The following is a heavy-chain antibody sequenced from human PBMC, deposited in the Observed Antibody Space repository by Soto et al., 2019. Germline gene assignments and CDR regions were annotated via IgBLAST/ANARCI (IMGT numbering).Heavy chain of an antibody. CDR3: TRKTPTNGMAV. CDR2: IGSAGGT. Sequence: EVQLVESGGGVVQPGGSLRLSCAASGFTLSGYDIHWVRQATGKGLEWVSGIGSAGGTYYEDSVKGRFTISRENAKNSLYLQMNSLRVGDTAVYYCTRKTPTNGMAVWGQGTTVTVSS. V-gene: IGHV3-13*01. CDR1: GFTLSGYD. D-gene: IGHD2-15*01. J-gene: IGHJ6*02.